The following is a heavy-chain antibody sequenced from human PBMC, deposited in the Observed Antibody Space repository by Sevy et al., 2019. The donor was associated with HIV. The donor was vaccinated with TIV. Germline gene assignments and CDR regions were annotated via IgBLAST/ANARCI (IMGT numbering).Heavy chain of an antibody. CDR1: GFPFTTYA. Sequence: LSLTCAASGFPFTTYAVHWVRQAPGKGLEWLAVLSFNGGNKFYADSVRGRFTISRDNSENTMYLQMNSLRVEDTAMYYCARDVSGGERLGQLSAYFDYWGQGTLVTVSS. V-gene: IGHV3-30-3*01. D-gene: IGHD3-16*02. CDR3: ARDVSGGERLGQLSAYFDY. J-gene: IGHJ4*02. CDR2: LSFNGGNK.